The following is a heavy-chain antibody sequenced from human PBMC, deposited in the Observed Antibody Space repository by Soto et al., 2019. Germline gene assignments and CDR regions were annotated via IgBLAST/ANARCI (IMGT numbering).Heavy chain of an antibody. D-gene: IGHD3-10*01. Sequence: SETLSLTCTVSGGSVSSGSYYWSWIRQPPGKGLEWIGYIYYSGSTNYNPSLKGRVTISVDTSKNQFSLKLSSVTAADTAVYYCARQVGWFGELFWGQGTLVTVSS. J-gene: IGHJ4*02. CDR3: ARQVGWFGELF. V-gene: IGHV4-61*01. CDR1: GGSVSSGSYY. CDR2: IYYSGST.